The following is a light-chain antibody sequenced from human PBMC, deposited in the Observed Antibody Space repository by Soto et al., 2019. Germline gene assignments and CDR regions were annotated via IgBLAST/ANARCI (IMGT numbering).Light chain of an antibody. Sequence: QSALTQPPSASGSPGQSVTISCTGTSSDIGAYIYVSWYQQHPGTAPKLMISEVSRRPSGVPERFSGSKSGNTASLTVSGLQADDEAHYYWSSYAGSNNFVFGTGTKVTVL. CDR1: SSDIGAYIY. CDR2: EVS. CDR3: SSYAGSNNFV. J-gene: IGLJ1*01. V-gene: IGLV2-8*01.